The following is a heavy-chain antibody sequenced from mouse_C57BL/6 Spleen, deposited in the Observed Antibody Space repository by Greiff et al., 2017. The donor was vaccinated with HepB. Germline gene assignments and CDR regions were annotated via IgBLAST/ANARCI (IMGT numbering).Heavy chain of an antibody. CDR2: IYPGDGDT. V-gene: IGHV1-82*01. D-gene: IGHD1-1*01. CDR1: GYAFSSSW. CDR3: ARTTPVAGGYFDV. J-gene: IGHJ1*03. Sequence: QVQLKESGPELVKPGASVKISCKASGYAFSSSWMNWVKQRPGKGLEWIGRIYPGDGDTNYNGKFKGKATLTADKSSSTAYMQLSSLTSEDSAVYFCARTTPVAGGYFDVWGTGTTVTVSS.